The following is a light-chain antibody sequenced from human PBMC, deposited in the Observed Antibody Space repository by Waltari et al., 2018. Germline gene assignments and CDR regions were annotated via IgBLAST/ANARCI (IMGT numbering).Light chain of an antibody. V-gene: IGKV3-20*01. CDR3: QQCGTSPWT. J-gene: IGKJ1*01. CDR1: QHARNY. Sequence: EIVLTQSPATLSLSPGERATLSCRASQHARNYLVWYQQKPGQAPRLLIYGASNRATGIPDRFSGSGSGTDFTLTISRLEPEDFAVYYCQQCGTSPWTFGQGTKVEIK. CDR2: GAS.